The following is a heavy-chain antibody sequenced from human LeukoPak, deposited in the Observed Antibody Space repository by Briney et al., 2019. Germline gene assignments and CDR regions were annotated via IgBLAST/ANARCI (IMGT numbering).Heavy chain of an antibody. CDR1: GGSISSYY. V-gene: IGHV4-4*07. Sequence: SETLSPTCTVSGGSISSYYWSWIRQPAGKGLEWIGRIYTSGSTNYNPSLKSRVTMSVDTSKTQFSLKLSSVTAADTAVYYCARDVSSWSGAWFDPWGQGTLVTVSS. J-gene: IGHJ5*02. CDR3: ARDVSSWSGAWFDP. CDR2: IYTSGST. D-gene: IGHD6-13*01.